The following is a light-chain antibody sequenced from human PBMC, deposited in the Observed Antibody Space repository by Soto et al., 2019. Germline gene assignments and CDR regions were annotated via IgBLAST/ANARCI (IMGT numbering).Light chain of an antibody. CDR2: GDS. V-gene: IGLV1-40*01. Sequence: QSVLTQPPSVSGAPGQRVTISCTGSSSDVGAGYDVHWYQQLPGTAPKLLIYGDSNRPSGVPDRFSGSKSGTSASLAITGLQAEDEADYYYQSYDSSPSGYVVFGGGTKLTVL. J-gene: IGLJ2*01. CDR3: QSYDSSPSGYVV. CDR1: SSDVGAGYD.